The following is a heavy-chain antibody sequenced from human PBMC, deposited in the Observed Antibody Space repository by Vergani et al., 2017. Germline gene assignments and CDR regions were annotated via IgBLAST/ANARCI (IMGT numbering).Heavy chain of an antibody. CDR3: ARDSNWFDP. CDR2: NSGST. CDR1: GGSITSYY. V-gene: IGHV4-59*01. Sequence: QVQLQESGPGLVKPSETLSLTCTVSGGSITSYYWSWIRQPPGKGLEWIGNSGSTTYNPSLKSRVTISVDTSTNRFSLKLTSVTPADTAVYYCARDSNWFDPWGQGTLVTVSS. J-gene: IGHJ5*02.